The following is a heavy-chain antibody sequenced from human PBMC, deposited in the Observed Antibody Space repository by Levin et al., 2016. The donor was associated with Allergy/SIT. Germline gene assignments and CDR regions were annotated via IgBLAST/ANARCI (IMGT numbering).Heavy chain of an antibody. Sequence: GGSLRLSCAASGFTFSSYAMSWVRQGPGKGLEWVSSISDSGGSTFYAESVKGRFTISRDSSKNTLYLQMNSLRAEDTAVYYCAKRVAYSSGAHFDYWGQGTLVTVSS. D-gene: IGHD3-22*01. CDR2: ISDSGGST. J-gene: IGHJ4*02. V-gene: IGHV3-23*01. CDR1: GFTFSSYA. CDR3: AKRVAYSSGAHFDY.